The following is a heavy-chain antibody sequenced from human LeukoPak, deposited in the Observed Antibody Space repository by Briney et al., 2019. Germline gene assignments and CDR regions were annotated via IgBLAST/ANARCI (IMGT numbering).Heavy chain of an antibody. D-gene: IGHD6-6*01. Sequence: GASVKVSCKASGYTFTSYDINWVRQATGQGLEWMGWMSPNSGNTGYAQKFQGRVTMTSDTSISTAYMELSGLTSDDTAVYYCAREVSVEQLVAAWYYWGQGTLVTVSS. J-gene: IGHJ4*02. CDR1: GYTFTSYD. V-gene: IGHV1-8*01. CDR3: AREVSVEQLVAAWYY. CDR2: MSPNSGNT.